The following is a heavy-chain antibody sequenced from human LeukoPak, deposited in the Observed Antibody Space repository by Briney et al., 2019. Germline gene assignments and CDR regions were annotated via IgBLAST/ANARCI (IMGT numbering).Heavy chain of an antibody. CDR1: GCSFSGYY. J-gene: IGHJ4*02. CDR2: ISHSGST. V-gene: IGHV4-34*01. D-gene: IGHD2-2*01. CDR3: ARGDRGAGYYSSTSCYAFDY. Sequence: PSETLSLTCAAYGCSFSGYYWSWIRQPPGKGLEWIGEISHSGSTNYYPSLKSRVSISVDTSKNQHALKLSPVAAADTAVYYCARGDRGAGYYSSTSCYAFDYWSRGTLVSVSS.